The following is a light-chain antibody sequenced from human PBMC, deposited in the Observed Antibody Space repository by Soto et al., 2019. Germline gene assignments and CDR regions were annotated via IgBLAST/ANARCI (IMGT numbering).Light chain of an antibody. V-gene: IGKV3-20*01. Sequence: EIVLTQSPGTLSLSPGERATLSCRASQSVSSSYLAWYQQKPGQAPRLLIYGASSRATGIPDRFSGSGSGTDFTLTITRLEPEDFAVYYWQQYGSSPPYTVGPGTKVDIK. CDR3: QQYGSSPPYT. CDR2: GAS. CDR1: QSVSSSY. J-gene: IGKJ3*01.